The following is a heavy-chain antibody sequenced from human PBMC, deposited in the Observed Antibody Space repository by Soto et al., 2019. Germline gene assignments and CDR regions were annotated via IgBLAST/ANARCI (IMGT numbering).Heavy chain of an antibody. D-gene: IGHD3-16*01. J-gene: IGHJ6*02. V-gene: IGHV1-69*01. Sequence: QVQLVQSGAEVKKPGSSVKVPCKASGGTFSSYAISWVRQAPGQGLEWMGGIIPIFGTANYAQKFQGRVTITADESTSTADIELRSMRSEDTAVYYCAREGDHAADGLAPNYYSYGMDDSGQVTTDT. CDR2: IIPIFGTA. CDR3: AREGDHAADGLAPNYYSYGMDD. CDR1: GGTFSSYA.